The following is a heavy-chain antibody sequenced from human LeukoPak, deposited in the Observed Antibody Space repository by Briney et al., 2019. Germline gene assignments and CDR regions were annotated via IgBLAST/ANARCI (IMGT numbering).Heavy chain of an antibody. CDR1: GYTFTSYG. D-gene: IGHD3-16*02. CDR3: ARDQGYYDYVWGSYPNYYYYYGMDV. CDR2: ISAYNGNT. V-gene: IGHV1-18*01. J-gene: IGHJ6*02. Sequence: ASVKVSCKASGYTFTSYGISWVRQAPGQGPEWMGWISAYNGNTNYAQKLHGRVTMTTDTSTSTAYMELRSLRSDDTAVYYCARDQGYYDYVWGSYPNYYYYYGMDVWGQGTTVTVSS.